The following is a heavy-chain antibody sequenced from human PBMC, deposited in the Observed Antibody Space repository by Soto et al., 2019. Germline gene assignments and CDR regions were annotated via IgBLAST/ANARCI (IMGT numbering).Heavy chain of an antibody. CDR1: GFTFDDYA. D-gene: IGHD3-9*01. CDR3: ARGILRYFDWWKDYYYGMDV. J-gene: IGHJ6*02. Sequence: PGGSLRLSCAASGFTFDDYAMHWVRQAPGKGLEWVSGISWNSGSIGYADSVKGRFTISRDNAKNSLYLQMNSLRAGDTAVYYCARGILRYFDWWKDYYYGMDVWAQRTTVTVSS. CDR2: ISWNSGSI. V-gene: IGHV3-9*01.